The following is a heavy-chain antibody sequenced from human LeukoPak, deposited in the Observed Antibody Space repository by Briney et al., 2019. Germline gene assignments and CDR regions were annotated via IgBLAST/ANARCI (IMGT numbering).Heavy chain of an antibody. Sequence: ASVKVSCKASGYTFTSYGISWVRQAPGQGLEWMGWISAYNGNTNYAQKLQGRVTMTTDTSTSTAHLELSSLRSEDTAVYYCTREGVYSPDPSSYHRHAFDIWGKGTVVIVSS. V-gene: IGHV1-18*01. CDR1: GYTFTSYG. CDR3: TREGVYSPDPSSYHRHAFDI. CDR2: ISAYNGNT. J-gene: IGHJ3*02. D-gene: IGHD3-16*02.